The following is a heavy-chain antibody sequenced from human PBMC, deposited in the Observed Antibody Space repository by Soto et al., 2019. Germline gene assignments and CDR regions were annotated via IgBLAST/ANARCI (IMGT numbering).Heavy chain of an antibody. CDR3: AKSRTVTTVYFDY. D-gene: IGHD4-4*01. J-gene: IGHJ4*02. CDR1: GFTFSSYA. Sequence: EVQLLESGGGLVQPGGSLRLSCAASGFTFSSYAMSWVRQAPGKGLEWVSAISGSGGSTYYADSVKGRFTISRDNSKNTLYLQMNSLIAEDTAVYYCAKSRTVTTVYFDYWGQGTMVTVSS. V-gene: IGHV3-23*01. CDR2: ISGSGGST.